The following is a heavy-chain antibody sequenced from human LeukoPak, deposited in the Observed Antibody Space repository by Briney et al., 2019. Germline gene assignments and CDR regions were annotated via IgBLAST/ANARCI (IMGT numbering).Heavy chain of an antibody. Sequence: PGGSLRLSCAASGFTFDTYGMHWVRQAPGKGLEWVANIKQDGSDNYYVDSVKGRFTISRDNAKNSLYLQMNSLRVDDTAVYYCARNFGWRLDYWGQGTLVTVSS. CDR2: IKQDGSDN. D-gene: IGHD3-9*01. CDR1: GFTFDTYG. CDR3: ARNFGWRLDY. V-gene: IGHV3-7*01. J-gene: IGHJ4*02.